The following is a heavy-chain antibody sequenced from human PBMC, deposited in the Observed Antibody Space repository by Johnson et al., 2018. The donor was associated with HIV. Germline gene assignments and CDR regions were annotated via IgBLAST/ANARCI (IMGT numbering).Heavy chain of an antibody. V-gene: IGHV3-9*01. CDR2: ISRNSGRI. D-gene: IGHD3-22*01. Sequence: VQLVESGGGLVQPGMTLRLSCAASGFRFNDYAIHWVRQAPGKGLEWVSGISRNSGRIGYADSVKGRFTISRDNVKNSLYLQMNSLRAEDTALYYCAKAEHYDSPGDAFDIWGQGTMVTVSS. J-gene: IGHJ3*02. CDR3: AKAEHYDSPGDAFDI. CDR1: GFRFNDYA.